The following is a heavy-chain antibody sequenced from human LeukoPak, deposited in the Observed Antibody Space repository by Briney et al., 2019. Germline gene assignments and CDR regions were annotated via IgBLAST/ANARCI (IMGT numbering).Heavy chain of an antibody. CDR3: AKEGAYPIITYDS. CDR2: INRDGSEK. Sequence: PGGSLRLSCAASGFTFSNYGMSWVRQAPGKGLEWVANINRDGSEKYFVDSVKGRFTITRDNAKSSVFLQLNSLRAEDTAVYYCAKEGAYPIITYDSWGQGALVTVSS. CDR1: GFTFSNYG. D-gene: IGHD3-10*01. J-gene: IGHJ5*01. V-gene: IGHV3-7*01.